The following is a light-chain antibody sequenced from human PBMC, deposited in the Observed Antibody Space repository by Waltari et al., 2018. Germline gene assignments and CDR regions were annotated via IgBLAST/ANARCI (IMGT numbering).Light chain of an antibody. V-gene: IGLV2-14*03. CDR2: DVN. CDR3: SSYSTSSSLIL. J-gene: IGLJ2*01. Sequence: QSALSQPASVSGSPGQSITISCTGASSDVGGHDYVSWYQQHPGKAPKLIISDVNNRPSGASYRFSGSRSGNTASLPISGLQAEDEADYYCSSYSTSSSLILFGEGTKVTVL. CDR1: SSDVGGHDY.